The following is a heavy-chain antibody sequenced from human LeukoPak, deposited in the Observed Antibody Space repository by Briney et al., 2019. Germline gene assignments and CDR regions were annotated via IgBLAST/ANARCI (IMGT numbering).Heavy chain of an antibody. CDR1: GFTFDDYA. D-gene: IGHD1-26*01. CDR2: ISWNSGSI. J-gene: IGHJ5*02. V-gene: IGHV3-9*01. CDR3: AKAPYSGSYHEGGWFDP. Sequence: GRSLRLSCAASGFTFDDYAMHWVRQAPGKGLEWVSGISWNSGSIGYADSVKGRFTISRDNSKNTLYLQMNSLRAEDTAVYYCAKAPYSGSYHEGGWFDPWGQGTLVTVSS.